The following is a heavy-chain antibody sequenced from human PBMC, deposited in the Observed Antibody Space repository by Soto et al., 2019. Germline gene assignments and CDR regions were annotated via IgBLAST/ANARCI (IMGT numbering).Heavy chain of an antibody. CDR3: GGDSSGYYYPDVFDI. CDR1: GFTFSSYS. V-gene: IGHV3-48*02. J-gene: IGHJ3*02. D-gene: IGHD3-22*01. CDR2: ISSSSTI. Sequence: PGGSLRLSCAASGFTFSSYSMNWVRQAPGKGLEWVSYISSSSTIYYADSVKGRFTISRDNAKNSLYLQMNSLRDEDTAVYYCGGDSSGYYYPDVFDIWGQGTMVTVSS.